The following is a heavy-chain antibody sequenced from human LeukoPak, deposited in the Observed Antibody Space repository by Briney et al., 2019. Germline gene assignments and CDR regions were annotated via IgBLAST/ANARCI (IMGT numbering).Heavy chain of an antibody. Sequence: SETLSLTCVVSGGSISSTSYYWGWMRQPPGKELEWIGSIYYSGSTYYSPSLKSRVTISVDTSKNQFSLKLSSVTAADTAVYYCARGGLNNWNSESGYYYCIDVWGKGTTVTVSS. D-gene: IGHD1-7*01. CDR1: GGSISSTSYY. J-gene: IGHJ6*03. CDR2: IYYSGST. CDR3: ARGGLNNWNSESGYYYCIDV. V-gene: IGHV4-39*07.